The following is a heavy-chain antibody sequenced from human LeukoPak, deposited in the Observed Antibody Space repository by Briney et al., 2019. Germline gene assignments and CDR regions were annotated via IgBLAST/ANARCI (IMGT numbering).Heavy chain of an antibody. CDR3: ARGDYDFWSGNWRFDT. D-gene: IGHD3-3*01. Sequence: SETLSLTCLVSGEPISSYYWSWIRHAPGRGQEYIGNVYYNGNTNYNTSLKSRVAISVDASKNQFYLKVDSVTTADTAVYYCARGDYDFWSGNWRFDTWGQGTLVTVSS. CDR2: VYYNGNT. CDR1: GEPISSYY. V-gene: IGHV4-59*01. J-gene: IGHJ4*02.